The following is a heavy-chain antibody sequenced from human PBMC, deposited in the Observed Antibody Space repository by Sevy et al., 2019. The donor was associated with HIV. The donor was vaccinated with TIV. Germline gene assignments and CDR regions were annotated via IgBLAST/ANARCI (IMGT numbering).Heavy chain of an antibody. J-gene: IGHJ6*02. D-gene: IGHD3-22*01. CDR3: AGSRVYDSSGYFYGMDV. CDR2: ISGSGGST. CDR1: GFTFSSYA. V-gene: IGHV3-23*01. Sequence: GSLRLSCAASGFTFSSYAMSWVRQAPGKGLEWVSAISGSGGSTYYADSVKGRFTISRDNAKNTLYLQMNSLRAEDTAVYYCAGSRVYDSSGYFYGMDVWGQGTTVTVSS.